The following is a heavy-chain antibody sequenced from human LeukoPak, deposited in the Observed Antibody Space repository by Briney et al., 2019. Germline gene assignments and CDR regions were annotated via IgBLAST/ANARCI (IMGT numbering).Heavy chain of an antibody. V-gene: IGHV4-34*01. CDR1: GGSFSGYY. J-gene: IGHJ4*02. Sequence: SETLSLTCAVYGGSFSGYYWSWIRQPPGKGLEWIVEINHSGCTNYNPSLKSRVTISVDTSKNQFSLKLSSVTAADTAVYYGARHPTYYYDSSGYYSTHYFDYWGQGTLVTVSS. D-gene: IGHD3-22*01. CDR2: INHSGCT. CDR3: ARHPTYYYDSSGYYSTHYFDY.